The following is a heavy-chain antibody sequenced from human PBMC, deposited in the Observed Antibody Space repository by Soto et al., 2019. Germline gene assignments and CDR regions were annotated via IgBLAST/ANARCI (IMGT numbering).Heavy chain of an antibody. J-gene: IGHJ5*02. D-gene: IGHD3-16*01. Sequence: AASVKVSCKVSGYTLTELSMHWVRQAPGKGLEWMGGFDPEDGETIYAQKFQGRVTMTEDTSTDTAYMELSSLRSEDTAVYYCAIRGYVDYNWFDPWGQGTLVTVSS. CDR2: FDPEDGET. V-gene: IGHV1-24*01. CDR1: GYTLTELS. CDR3: AIRGYVDYNWFDP.